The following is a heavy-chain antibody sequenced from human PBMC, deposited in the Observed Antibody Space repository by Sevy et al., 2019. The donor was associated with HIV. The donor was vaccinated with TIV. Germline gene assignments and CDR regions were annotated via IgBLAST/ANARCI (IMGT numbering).Heavy chain of an antibody. CDR2: ISSSTTNI. Sequence: GGSLRLSCAASGFTFSSYDMNWVRQAPGKGLEWVSYISSSTTNIYYADSVKGRFTISRGNAKNSLYVQMNSLRAEDTAVYYCAREGGYSDQGMDVWGQGTTVTVSS. D-gene: IGHD5-12*01. CDR1: GFTFSSYD. CDR3: AREGGYSDQGMDV. V-gene: IGHV3-48*01. J-gene: IGHJ6*02.